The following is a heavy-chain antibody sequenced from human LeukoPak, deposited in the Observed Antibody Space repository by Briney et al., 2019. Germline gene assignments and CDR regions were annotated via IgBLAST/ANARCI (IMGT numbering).Heavy chain of an antibody. D-gene: IGHD1-26*01. CDR2: IYHSGST. Sequence: PSQTLSLTCAVSGGSISSGGYSWSWIRQPPGEGLEWIGYIYHSGSTYYNPSLKSRVTISVDRSKNQFSLKLSSVTAADTAVYYCAAHREVSGFDPWGQGTLVTVSS. J-gene: IGHJ5*02. CDR3: AAHREVSGFDP. V-gene: IGHV4-30-2*01. CDR1: GGSISSGGYS.